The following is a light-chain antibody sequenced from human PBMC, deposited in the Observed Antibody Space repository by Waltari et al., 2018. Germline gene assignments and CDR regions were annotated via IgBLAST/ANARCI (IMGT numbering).Light chain of an antibody. CDR1: QDIRNH. CDR2: DAS. Sequence: DIQLTQSPSSLSASVGDRATITCQASQDIRNHLNWYQQKPGKPPKLLIYDASNLQSRVPSRFSGIQSGTDFTFTISSLQPEDIATYYCLQYDNVPPTFGAGTKVDIK. V-gene: IGKV1-33*01. J-gene: IGKJ4*01. CDR3: LQYDNVPPT.